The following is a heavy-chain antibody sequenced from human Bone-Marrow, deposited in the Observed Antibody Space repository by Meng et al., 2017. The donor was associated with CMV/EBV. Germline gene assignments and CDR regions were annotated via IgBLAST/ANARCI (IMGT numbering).Heavy chain of an antibody. V-gene: IGHV1-2*02. Sequence: ASVKVSCKASGYTFTGYYMHWVRQAPGQGLEWMGWINPNSGGTNYAQKFQGRVTMTRDTPISTAYMELSRLRADDTAVYYCARGTMRTLYYVDYWGQGTLVTVSS. J-gene: IGHJ4*02. D-gene: IGHD3-10*02. CDR2: INPNSGGT. CDR1: GYTFTGYY. CDR3: ARGTMRTLYYVDY.